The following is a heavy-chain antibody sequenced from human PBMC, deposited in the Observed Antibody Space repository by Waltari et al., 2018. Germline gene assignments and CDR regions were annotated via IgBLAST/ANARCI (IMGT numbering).Heavy chain of an antibody. V-gene: IGHV3-15*01. CDR3: TTHLMPLVGSTWWGYDS. J-gene: IGHJ4*02. CDR1: GFTFNNAW. CDR2: IKRETEGGTT. D-gene: IGHD1-26*01. Sequence: EVQLVESGGGLVKPGGSLRLSCAASGFTFNNAWLGWVRQAPGKGLEWVGRIKRETEGGTTDYAAPVKGRFTISRDASRNTLYLQMNSLKIEDTAVYYCTTHLMPLVGSTWWGYDSWGQGTLVTVSS.